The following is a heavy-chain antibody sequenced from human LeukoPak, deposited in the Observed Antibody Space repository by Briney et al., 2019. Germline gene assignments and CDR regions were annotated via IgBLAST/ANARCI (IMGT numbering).Heavy chain of an antibody. CDR3: ARASYGDYGERVFDP. V-gene: IGHV4-59*01. D-gene: IGHD4-17*01. Sequence: PSETLSLTCTVSGGSISSYYWSWIRQPPGKGLEWIGYIYYSGSTNYNPSLKSRVTISVDTSKNQFSLKLSSVTAADTAVYYCARASYGDYGERVFDPWGQGTLVTVSS. CDR1: GGSISSYY. J-gene: IGHJ5*02. CDR2: IYYSGST.